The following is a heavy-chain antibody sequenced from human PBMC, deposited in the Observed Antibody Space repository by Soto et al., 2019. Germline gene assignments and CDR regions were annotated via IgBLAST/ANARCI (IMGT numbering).Heavy chain of an antibody. V-gene: IGHV3-48*01. CDR1: GFTFSSYS. J-gene: IGHJ4*02. Sequence: GGSLRLSCAASGFTFSSYSMNWVRQAPGKGLEWVSYISSSSSTIYYADSVKGRFTISRDNAKNSLYLQMNSLRAENTAVYYCARDGTYDYIWGSYRYIDYFDYWGQGTLVTVSS. CDR2: ISSSSSTI. D-gene: IGHD3-16*02. CDR3: ARDGTYDYIWGSYRYIDYFDY.